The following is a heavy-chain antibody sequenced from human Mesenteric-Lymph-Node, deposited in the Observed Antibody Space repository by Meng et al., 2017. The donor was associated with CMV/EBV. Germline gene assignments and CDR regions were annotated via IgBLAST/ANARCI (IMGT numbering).Heavy chain of an antibody. J-gene: IGHJ6*02. CDR3: ARDDGIAVAGTAYYYYGMDV. Sequence: GESLKISCAASGFTFSSCWMSWVRQAPGKGLEWVANIKQDGSEKYYVDSVKGRFTISRDNAKNSLYLQMNSLRAEDTAVYYCARDDGIAVAGTAYYYYGMDVWGQGTTVTVSS. V-gene: IGHV3-7*01. D-gene: IGHD6-19*01. CDR2: IKQDGSEK. CDR1: GFTFSSCW.